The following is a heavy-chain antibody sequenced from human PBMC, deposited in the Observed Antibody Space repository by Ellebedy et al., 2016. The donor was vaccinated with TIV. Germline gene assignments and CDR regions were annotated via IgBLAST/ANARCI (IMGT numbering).Heavy chain of an antibody. D-gene: IGHD3-10*01. CDR2: INTNGGT. CDR3: ARVSNSGLTARHYFDH. V-gene: IGHV1-46*01. CDR1: GFTFIDNC. J-gene: IGHJ4*02. Sequence: ASVKVSCKASGFTFIDNCIHWVRHAPGQGLEWMGIINTNGGTLSTPKFQGRFTITKDTSTSTVYMELSSLKSEDTAVYYCARVSNSGLTARHYFDHWGQGTLVTVSS.